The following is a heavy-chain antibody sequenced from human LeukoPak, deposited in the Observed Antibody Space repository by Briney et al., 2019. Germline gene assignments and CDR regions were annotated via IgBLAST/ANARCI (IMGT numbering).Heavy chain of an antibody. CDR1: GYSFTSYC. D-gene: IGHD4-11*01. CDR2: ICPGDSDT. J-gene: IGHJ6*02. CDR3: ARLAMTTVTTAPTYYYYGMDV. V-gene: IGHV5-51*01. Sequence: GESLKISCKTSGYSFTSYCIGWVRQMSGRGLEWMGIICPGDSDTRYSPSFQGQVTISADKSISTAYLQWSSLKASDTAMYYCARLAMTTVTTAPTYYYYGMDVWGQGTTVTVSS.